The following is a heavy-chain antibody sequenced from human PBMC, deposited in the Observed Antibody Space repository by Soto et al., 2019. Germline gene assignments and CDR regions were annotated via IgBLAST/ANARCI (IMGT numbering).Heavy chain of an antibody. Sequence: QVQLQESGPGLVKPSETLSLTCTVSGGSMIGFYWSWMRQPPGKGLEWIGYIFYAGKTLYTPSLKSRVTSSVDKSKNQFSLTLSSVTAADTAVYYCARHDRIAKLQNGIGLWGQGTMVTVSS. J-gene: IGHJ3*01. D-gene: IGHD2-8*01. CDR2: IFYAGKT. CDR3: ARHDRIAKLQNGIGL. V-gene: IGHV4-59*01. CDR1: GGSMIGFY.